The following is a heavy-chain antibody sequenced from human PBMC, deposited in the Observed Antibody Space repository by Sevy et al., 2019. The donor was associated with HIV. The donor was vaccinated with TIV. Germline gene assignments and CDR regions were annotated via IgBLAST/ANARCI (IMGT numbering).Heavy chain of an antibody. J-gene: IGHJ3*02. V-gene: IGHV1-2*04. CDR1: GYTFTGYY. D-gene: IGHD3-9*01. Sequence: VSVKVSCKASGYTFTGYYMHWVRQAPGQGLEWMGWINPNSVGTNYAQKFQGWVTMTRDTSISTAYMELSRLRSDDTAVYYCARTAYYDILTGSEVRAFDIWGQGTMVTVSS. CDR3: ARTAYYDILTGSEVRAFDI. CDR2: INPNSVGT.